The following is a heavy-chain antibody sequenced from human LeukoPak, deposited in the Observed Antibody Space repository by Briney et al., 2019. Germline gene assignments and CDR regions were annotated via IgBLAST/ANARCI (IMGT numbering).Heavy chain of an antibody. CDR2: INGYETST. D-gene: IGHD3-10*01. Sequence: PGGSLRLSCEASGFTFRDHWMHWVRQVPGKGLVWVSRINGYETSTAYADSVKGRFTISRDNARNTLYLQMNSLRAEDTALYYCAKGGYGSGTLPLGYWGQGTLVTVSS. CDR3: AKGGYGSGTLPLGY. V-gene: IGHV3-74*01. CDR1: GFTFRDHW. J-gene: IGHJ4*02.